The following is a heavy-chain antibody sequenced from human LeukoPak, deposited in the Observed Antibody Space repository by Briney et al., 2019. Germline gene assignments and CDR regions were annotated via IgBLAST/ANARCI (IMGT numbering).Heavy chain of an antibody. V-gene: IGHV3-49*04. J-gene: IGHJ6*02. CDR3: TRESIPLWLYYGKDV. Sequence: LRLLCTASVFTFCDYAMSWVRHASGRALEGVVFNRSKTYRGTTEYAAPAKARFTISRDDSTSIAYLQTTSLKTEDTDVYYCTRESIPLWLYYGKDVWGQGTTVTVSS. D-gene: IGHD5-18*01. CDR2: NRSKTYRGTT. CDR1: VFTFCDYA.